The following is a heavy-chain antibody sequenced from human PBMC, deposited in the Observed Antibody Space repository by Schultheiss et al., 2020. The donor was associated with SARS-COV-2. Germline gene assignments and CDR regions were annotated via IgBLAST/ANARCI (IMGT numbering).Heavy chain of an antibody. CDR2: IYHSGST. J-gene: IGHJ4*02. D-gene: IGHD1-26*01. CDR3: ARHNALGSELLLGFDY. CDR1: GYSISSGYY. V-gene: IGHV4-38-2*01. Sequence: SQTLSLTCAVSGYSISSGYYWGWIRQPPGKGLEWIGSIYHSGSTYYNPSLKSRVTISVDTSKNQFSLKLSSVTAADTAVYYCARHNALGSELLLGFDYWGQGTLVTVSS.